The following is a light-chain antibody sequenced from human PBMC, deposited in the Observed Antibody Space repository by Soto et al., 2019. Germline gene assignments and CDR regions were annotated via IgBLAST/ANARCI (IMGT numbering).Light chain of an antibody. Sequence: EIVLTQSPATLSLSPGERATLSCRASQSVSSYLAWYQQKPGQAPMLLIYDASNRSTGIPARFSGSGSGTDFTLTISSLEPEDFAVYYCQQRSNWLTWTFGQGTKVEIK. CDR3: QQRSNWLTWT. V-gene: IGKV3-11*01. J-gene: IGKJ1*01. CDR2: DAS. CDR1: QSVSSY.